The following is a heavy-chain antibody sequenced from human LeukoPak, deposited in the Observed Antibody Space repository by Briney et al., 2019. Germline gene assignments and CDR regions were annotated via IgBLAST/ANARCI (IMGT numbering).Heavy chain of an antibody. CDR2: INPSGGST. CDR3: ARDAIFGVVIIFHAFDI. D-gene: IGHD3-3*01. J-gene: IGHJ3*02. CDR1: GYTFTGYY. V-gene: IGHV1-46*01. Sequence: ASVKVSCKASGYTFTGYYMHWVRQAPGQGLEWMGIINPSGGSTSYAQKFQGRVTMTRDTSTSTVYMELSSLRSEDTAVYYCARDAIFGVVIIFHAFDIWGQGTMVTVSS.